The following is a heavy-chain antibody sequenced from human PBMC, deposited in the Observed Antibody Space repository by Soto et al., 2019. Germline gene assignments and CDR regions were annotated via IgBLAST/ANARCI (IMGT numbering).Heavy chain of an antibody. CDR2: ISGSGGST. CDR1: GFTFSSYA. CDR3: AREGYCSGGSCYPRIYYYYGMDV. Sequence: GGSLRLSCAASGFTFSSYAMSWVRQAPGKGLEWVSAISGSGGSTYYADSVKGRFTISRDNSKNTLYLQMNSLRAEDTAVYYCAREGYCSGGSCYPRIYYYYGMDVWGQGTTVTVSS. D-gene: IGHD2-15*01. V-gene: IGHV3-23*01. J-gene: IGHJ6*02.